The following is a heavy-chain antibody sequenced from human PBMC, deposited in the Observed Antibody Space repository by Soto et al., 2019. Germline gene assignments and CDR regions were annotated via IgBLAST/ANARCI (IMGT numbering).Heavy chain of an antibody. D-gene: IGHD5-18*01. CDR2: IGGYKGNT. Sequence: QVQLVQSGAEVREPGASVKVSCKASGYTFTNYGVSWVRQAPGQGLEWMGWIGGYKGNTNYTQKLQGRVNLTTDTSTSTAYMELRSLRSDDTAVYYCAPHTLDTGMPSGYWGQGPLVTVSS. CDR1: GYTFTNYG. CDR3: APHTLDTGMPSGY. J-gene: IGHJ4*02. V-gene: IGHV1-18*01.